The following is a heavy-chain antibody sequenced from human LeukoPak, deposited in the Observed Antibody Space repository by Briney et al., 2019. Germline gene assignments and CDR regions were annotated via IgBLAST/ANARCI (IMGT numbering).Heavy chain of an antibody. D-gene: IGHD6-6*01. CDR2: ISSSSSYI. Sequence: GGSLRLSCAASGFTFSSYSMNWVRQAPGKGLEWVSSISSSSSYIYYADSVKGRFTISRDNAKNSLYLQMNSLRAEDTAVYYCARETFYSSSSRWFDPWGQGTLVTVSS. CDR1: GFTFSSYS. CDR3: ARETFYSSSSRWFDP. J-gene: IGHJ5*02. V-gene: IGHV3-21*01.